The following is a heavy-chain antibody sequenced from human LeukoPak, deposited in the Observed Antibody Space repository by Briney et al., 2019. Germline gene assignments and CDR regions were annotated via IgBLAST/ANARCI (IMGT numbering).Heavy chain of an antibody. CDR3: ARTARLPDS. CDR1: GGSISSGRYY. D-gene: IGHD2-21*01. J-gene: IGHJ4*02. CDR2: TYYGVST. V-gene: IGHV4-39*07. Sequence: SETLSLTCTVSGGSISSGRYYWGWIRQPPGKGLEWIGNTYYGVSTYYNPSLKSRVTMSVDTSKNQLSLKLSSVTAADTAVYYCARTARLPDSWGQGTLVTVSS.